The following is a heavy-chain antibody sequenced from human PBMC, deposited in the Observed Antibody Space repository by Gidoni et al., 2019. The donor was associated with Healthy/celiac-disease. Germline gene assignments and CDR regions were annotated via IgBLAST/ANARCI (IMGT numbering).Heavy chain of an antibody. CDR3: AKALYYYDSSGAFDY. Sequence: EVQLVESGGGLVQPGRSLRLSCAASGFTFDDYAMHWVRQAPGKGLEWVSGISWNSGSIGYADSVKGRFTISRDNAKNSLYLQMNSLRAEDTALYYCAKALYYYDSSGAFDYWGQGTLVTVSS. D-gene: IGHD3-22*01. CDR1: GFTFDDYA. V-gene: IGHV3-9*01. CDR2: ISWNSGSI. J-gene: IGHJ4*02.